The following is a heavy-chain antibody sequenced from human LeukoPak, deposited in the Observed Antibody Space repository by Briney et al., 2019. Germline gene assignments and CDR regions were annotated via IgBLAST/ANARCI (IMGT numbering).Heavy chain of an antibody. CDR1: GGSFSGYY. V-gene: IGHV4-34*01. Sequence: KPSETLSLTCAVYGGSFSGYYWSWIRQPPGKGLEWIGEINHSGSTNYNPSLKSRVTISVDTSKNQFSLKLSSVTAADTAVYYCARGLERYYGSGSYYTDWFDPWGQGTLVTVSS. J-gene: IGHJ5*02. D-gene: IGHD3-10*01. CDR3: ARGLERYYGSGSYYTDWFDP. CDR2: INHSGST.